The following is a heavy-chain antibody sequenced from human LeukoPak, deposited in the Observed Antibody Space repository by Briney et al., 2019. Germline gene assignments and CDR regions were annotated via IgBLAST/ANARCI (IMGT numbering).Heavy chain of an antibody. J-gene: IGHJ4*02. CDR2: ISSGSTI. Sequence: GGSLRLSCAASGFTFSDYYMSWIRQAPGKGLEWVSYISSGSTIYYADSVKGRFTISRDNAKNSLYLQMNSLRAEDTAVYYCARDLSYYDSSGYGYWGQGTLVTVSS. CDR3: ARDLSYYDSSGYGY. D-gene: IGHD3-22*01. V-gene: IGHV3-11*01. CDR1: GFTFSDYY.